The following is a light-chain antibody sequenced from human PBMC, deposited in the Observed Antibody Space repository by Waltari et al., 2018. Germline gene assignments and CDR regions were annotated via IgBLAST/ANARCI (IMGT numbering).Light chain of an antibody. CDR1: QTINGL. J-gene: IGKJ2*03. Sequence: DIQMTQSPSTLSASVGDRVTITCRASQTINGLLACYHQKPGQAPKLLIYKASNLESGVPSRFSGTGSGTEFTLTISSLQPADFATYSCQQYHTYYSFGQGTKLELK. CDR2: KAS. CDR3: QQYHTYYS. V-gene: IGKV1-5*03.